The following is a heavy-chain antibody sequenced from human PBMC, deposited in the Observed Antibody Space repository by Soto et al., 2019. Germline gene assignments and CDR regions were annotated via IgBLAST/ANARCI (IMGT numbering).Heavy chain of an antibody. CDR1: GASISGFY. Sequence: ETLSLTCTVSGASISGFYWSWIRKSAGKGLEWIGRIYATGTTDYNPSLKSRVMMSVDTSKKQFSLKLRSVTAADTAVYYCVRDGTRTLRDWFDPWGQGISVTVSS. CDR2: IYATGTT. V-gene: IGHV4-4*07. CDR3: VRDGTRTLRDWFDP. D-gene: IGHD1-1*01. J-gene: IGHJ5*02.